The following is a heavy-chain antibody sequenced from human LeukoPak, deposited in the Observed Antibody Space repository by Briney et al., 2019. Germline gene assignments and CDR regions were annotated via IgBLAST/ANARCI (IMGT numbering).Heavy chain of an antibody. D-gene: IGHD6-6*01. CDR1: GFTFSNYN. CDR2: ISDSGSNV. V-gene: IGHV3-21*01. CDR3: AKEGRSSTPGY. Sequence: GGSLRLSCAASGFTFSNYNMDWVRQAPGKGLEWVSSISDSGSNVYYADSVKGRFTISRDNAKNSLFLQMNSLRAEDTTVYYCAKEGRSSTPGYWGQGTLVTVSS. J-gene: IGHJ4*02.